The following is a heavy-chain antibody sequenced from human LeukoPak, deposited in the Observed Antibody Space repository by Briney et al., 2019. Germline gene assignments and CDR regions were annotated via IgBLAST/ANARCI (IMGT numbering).Heavy chain of an antibody. CDR1: GFTFSSYG. Sequence: PGRSLRLSCAASGFTFSSYGMHWVRQAPGKGLEWVAVISYDGSNKYYADSVKGRFTISRDNSKNTLYLQMNSLRAEDTAVYYCARIGSYYYDYYYYGMDVWGQGTTVTVSS. D-gene: IGHD1-26*01. J-gene: IGHJ6*02. CDR3: ARIGSYYYDYYYYGMDV. V-gene: IGHV3-30*03. CDR2: ISYDGSNK.